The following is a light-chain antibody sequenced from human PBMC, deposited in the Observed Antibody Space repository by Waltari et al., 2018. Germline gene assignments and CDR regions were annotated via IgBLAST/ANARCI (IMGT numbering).Light chain of an antibody. CDR3: QQYKTYPHT. J-gene: IGKJ2*01. Sequence: DIQMTQSPSTLSASVVDRVTIPCRASQSIRSWLAWYQQKPGNAPKLLIYGLSSLQSGVPSRFSGSGSGTEFTLTISSLQPDDFAIYYCQQYKTYPHTFGQGTRLEIK. CDR2: GLS. CDR1: QSIRSW. V-gene: IGKV1-5*03.